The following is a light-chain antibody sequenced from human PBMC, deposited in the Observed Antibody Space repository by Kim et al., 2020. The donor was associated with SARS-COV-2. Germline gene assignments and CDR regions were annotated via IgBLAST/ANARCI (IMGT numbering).Light chain of an antibody. Sequence: SPGDLATRSCRASQSVARTHLAWFQQKPGQAPRLLIYGTSSRAPAIPDRFSASGSGTDFTLTISRLEPEDFAIYYCQQYDRPPYTFGQGTKLEI. J-gene: IGKJ2*01. CDR1: QSVARTH. CDR3: QQYDRPPYT. V-gene: IGKV3-20*01. CDR2: GTS.